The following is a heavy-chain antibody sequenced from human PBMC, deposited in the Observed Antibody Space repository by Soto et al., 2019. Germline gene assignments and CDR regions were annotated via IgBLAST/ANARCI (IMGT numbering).Heavy chain of an antibody. V-gene: IGHV1-18*01. CDR3: ARDLIGDILTGHNWFDP. D-gene: IGHD3-9*01. CDR1: GYTFTSYG. Sequence: ASVKVSCKASGYTFTSYGIGWVRQAPGQGLEWMGWICAYNGNTNYAQKLQGRVTMTTDTSTSTAYMELRSLRSDDTAVYYCARDLIGDILTGHNWFDPWGQGTLVTVSS. J-gene: IGHJ5*02. CDR2: ICAYNGNT.